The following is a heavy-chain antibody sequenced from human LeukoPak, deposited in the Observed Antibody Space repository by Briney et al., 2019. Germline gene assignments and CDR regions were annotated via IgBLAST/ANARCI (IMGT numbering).Heavy chain of an antibody. J-gene: IGHJ4*02. CDR1: GVPFSAYA. Sequence: GGSLRLSCVASGVPFSAYAMSWVRQAPGKGLEWVSGIRGSGEPTYYAESVKGRFTIQRDNSKNIVYLQMNSLRAENTALYYCAKDLSSGTGRGFDYWGQGTLVTVSS. V-gene: IGHV3-23*01. CDR2: IRGSGEPT. D-gene: IGHD3/OR15-3a*01. CDR3: AKDLSSGTGRGFDY.